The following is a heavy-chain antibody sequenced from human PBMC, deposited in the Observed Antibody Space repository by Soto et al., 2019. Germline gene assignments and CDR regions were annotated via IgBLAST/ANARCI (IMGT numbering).Heavy chain of an antibody. Sequence: EVQLVESGGGLVQPGESLRLSCAASGFTFDYYWMHWVRQAPGKGLVWVSRVHSDGTTTTYADSVKGRFTISRDNARNTVSLQTSSLRAEDTAIYYCARGDRGGFDLWGHGTVVTVSS. V-gene: IGHV3-74*01. CDR2: VHSDGTTT. CDR3: ARGDRGGFDL. D-gene: IGHD3-10*01. J-gene: IGHJ3*01. CDR1: GFTFDYYW.